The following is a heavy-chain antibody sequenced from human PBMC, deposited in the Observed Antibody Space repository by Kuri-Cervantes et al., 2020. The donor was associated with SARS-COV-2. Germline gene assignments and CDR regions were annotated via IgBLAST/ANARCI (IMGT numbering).Heavy chain of an antibody. CDR1: GVSFSGYY. V-gene: IGHV4-34*01. D-gene: IGHD5-12*01. J-gene: IGHJ4*02. CDR2: INHSGST. Sequence: GSLRLSCAVYGVSFSGYYWSWIRQPPGKGLEWIGEINHSGSTNYNPSLKSRVTISVDTSKNQFSLKLSSVTAADTAVYYCARLIGYSGYDYSFGYFDYWGQGTLVTVSS. CDR3: ARLIGYSGYDYSFGYFDY.